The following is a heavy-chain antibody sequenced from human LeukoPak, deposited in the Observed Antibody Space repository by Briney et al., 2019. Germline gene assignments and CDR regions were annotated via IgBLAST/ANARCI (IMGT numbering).Heavy chain of an antibody. CDR1: GFTFSTYG. CDR3: ARRYYDYVWGSYRYQPSYYYYMDV. J-gene: IGHJ6*03. V-gene: IGHV3-23*01. D-gene: IGHD3-16*02. CDR2: ISGSGGSR. Sequence: GGSLRLSCAASGFTFSTYGMSWVRQAPGKGLEWVSGISGSGGSRFYTDSVKGRFTISRDNSKNSLYLQMNSLRAEDTAVYYCARRYYDYVWGSYRYQPSYYYYMDVWGKGTTVTVSS.